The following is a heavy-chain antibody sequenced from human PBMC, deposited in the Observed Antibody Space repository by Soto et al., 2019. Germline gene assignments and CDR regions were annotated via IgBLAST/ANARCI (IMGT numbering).Heavy chain of an antibody. CDR2: IYYSGST. CDR1: GGSISSGGYY. Sequence: PSETLSLTCTVSGGSISSGGYYWSWIRQHPWKGLEWIGYIYYSGSTYYNPSLKSRVTISVDTSKNQFSLKLSSVPAADTAGYYCASWGDRDYYGSGFDPWGQGXLVTVYS. D-gene: IGHD3-10*01. CDR3: ASWGDRDYYGSGFDP. J-gene: IGHJ5*02. V-gene: IGHV4-31*03.